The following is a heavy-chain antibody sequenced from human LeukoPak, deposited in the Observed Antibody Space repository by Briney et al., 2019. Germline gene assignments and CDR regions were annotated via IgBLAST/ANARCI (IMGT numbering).Heavy chain of an antibody. CDR3: ARGQVASVTIFGVVTYWFDP. V-gene: IGHV4-61*02. CDR1: GGSISSGSYY. CDR2: IYTSGST. J-gene: IGHJ5*02. D-gene: IGHD3-3*01. Sequence: PSETLSLTCTVSGGSISSGSYYWSWIRQPAGKGLEWIGRIYTSGSTNYNPSLKSRVTISVDTSKNQLSLKLSSVTAADTAVYYCARGQVASVTIFGVVTYWFDPWGQGTLVTVSS.